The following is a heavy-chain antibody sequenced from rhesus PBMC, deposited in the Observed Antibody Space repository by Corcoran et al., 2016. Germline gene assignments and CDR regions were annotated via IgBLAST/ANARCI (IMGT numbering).Heavy chain of an antibody. J-gene: IGHJ4*01. CDR1: GGSISSSY. Sequence: QLQLQESGPGLVKPSETLSVTCAVSGGSISSSYWSWIRQAPGKGLEWIGNIFGSGSSTNHNPSLKSRVTLSVDTSKNQLSLKLTSVTAADTAVYYGASGGSKYRNDYWGQGVLVTVSS. CDR3: ASGGSKYRNDY. D-gene: IGHD4-23*01. V-gene: IGHV4-169*02. CDR2: IFGSGSST.